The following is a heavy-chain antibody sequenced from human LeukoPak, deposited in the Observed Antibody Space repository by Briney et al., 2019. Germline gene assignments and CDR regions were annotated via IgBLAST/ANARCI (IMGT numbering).Heavy chain of an antibody. CDR2: IGYHGGST. V-gene: IGHV3-64*01. J-gene: IGHJ4*02. CDR3: ARESATSGWLFDY. D-gene: IGHD6-13*01. Sequence: GGSERLSCAASGFTFSTYAMHWVRQAPGKGLEYVSAIGYHGGSTYCANSVRGRFIISRDNSKHTLYLQMGSLRAEDMAVYYCARESATSGWLFDYWGQGTLLTDSP. CDR1: GFTFSTYA.